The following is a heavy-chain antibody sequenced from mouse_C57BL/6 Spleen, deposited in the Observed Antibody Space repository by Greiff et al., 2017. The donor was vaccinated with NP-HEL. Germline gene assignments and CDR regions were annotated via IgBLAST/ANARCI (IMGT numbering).Heavy chain of an antibody. D-gene: IGHD2-4*01. CDR3: ARGASYDDYDRGLDY. CDR1: GYAFSSYW. J-gene: IGHJ2*01. CDR2: IYPGDGDT. Sequence: VKLQESGAELVKPGASVKISCKASGYAFSSYWMNWVKQRPGKGLEWIGQIYPGDGDTNYNGKFKGKATLTADKSSSTAYMQLSSLTSEDSAVYFCARGASYDDYDRGLDYWGQGTTLTVSS. V-gene: IGHV1-80*01.